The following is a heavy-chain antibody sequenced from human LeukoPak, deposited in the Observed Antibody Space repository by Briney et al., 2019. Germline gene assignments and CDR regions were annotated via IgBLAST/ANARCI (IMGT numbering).Heavy chain of an antibody. CDR3: ARSGQTRNSWYPYYYMDV. J-gene: IGHJ6*03. D-gene: IGHD6-13*01. V-gene: IGHV4-59*10. Sequence: PSETLSLTCAVYGGSFSGYYWSWIRQPAGKGLEWIGRIYTSGSTNYNPSLKSRVTMSVDTSKNQFSLKLSSVTAADTAVYYCARSGQTRNSWYPYYYMDVWGKGTTVTISS. CDR2: IYTSGST. CDR1: GGSFSGYY.